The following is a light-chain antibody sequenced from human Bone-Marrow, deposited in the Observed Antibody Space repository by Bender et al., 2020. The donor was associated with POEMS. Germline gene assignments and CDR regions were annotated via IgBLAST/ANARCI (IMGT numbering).Light chain of an antibody. CDR3: CSYAGSTTWV. V-gene: IGLV2-23*02. Sequence: QSALTQPASVSGSPGQSIPISCTGTSNDVGSYNVVSWYQQHPGRAPKLMIYDVYKRPSGVSHRFSGSKSGNTASLTISGLQAEDEADYYCCSYAGSTTWVFGGGTKLTVL. J-gene: IGLJ3*02. CDR2: DVY. CDR1: SNDVGSYNV.